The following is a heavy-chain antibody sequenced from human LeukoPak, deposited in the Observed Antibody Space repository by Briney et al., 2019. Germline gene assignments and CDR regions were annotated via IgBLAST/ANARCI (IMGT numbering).Heavy chain of an antibody. CDR1: GYTFTSYG. J-gene: IGHJ4*02. CDR3: ARGDILTGYEHGLDY. CDR2: ISAYNGNT. Sequence: ASVKVSSKASGYTFTSYGIIWVRQAPGQGLEWMGWISAYNGNTNYAQKLQGRVTMTTDTFTSTAYMELRSLRSDDTAVYYCARGDILTGYEHGLDYWGQGSLVTVSS. V-gene: IGHV1-18*01. D-gene: IGHD3-9*01.